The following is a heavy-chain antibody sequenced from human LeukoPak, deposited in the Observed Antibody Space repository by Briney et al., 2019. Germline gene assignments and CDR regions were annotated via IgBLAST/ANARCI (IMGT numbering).Heavy chain of an antibody. CDR3: ARVVLRYFDWSPYYFDY. CDR1: GYTFTSYG. CDR2: ISAYNGNT. J-gene: IGHJ4*02. D-gene: IGHD3-9*01. V-gene: IGHV1-18*01. Sequence: ASVKVSCKASGYTFTSYGISWVRQAPGQGLEWMGWISAYNGNTNYARKLQGRVTMTTDTSTSTAYMELRSLRSDDTAVYYCARVVLRYFDWSPYYFDYWGQGTLVTVSS.